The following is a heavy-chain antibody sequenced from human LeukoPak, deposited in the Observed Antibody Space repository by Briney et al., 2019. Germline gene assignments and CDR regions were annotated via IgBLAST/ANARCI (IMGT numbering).Heavy chain of an antibody. CDR1: GGTLSSYA. V-gene: IGHV1-69*01. D-gene: IGHD2/OR15-2a*01. CDR3: ASSKETTYYYFDY. Sequence: SVKVSCKASGGTLSSYAISWVRQAPGQGLERMGGIIPIFGTANYAQKFQGRVTITADESTSTAYMELSSLRSEDTAVYYCASSKETTYYYFDYWGQGTLVTVSS. J-gene: IGHJ4*02. CDR2: IIPIFGTA.